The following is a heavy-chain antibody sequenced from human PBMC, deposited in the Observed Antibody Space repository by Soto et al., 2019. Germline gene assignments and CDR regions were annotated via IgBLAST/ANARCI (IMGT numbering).Heavy chain of an antibody. Sequence: GESLKISCAASGFTFSSYAMHWVRQAPGKGLEWVAVISYDGSNKYYADSVKGRFTISRDNSKNTLYLQMNSLRAEDTAVYYCARGLPVEMATIEDYFDYWGQGTLVTVSS. J-gene: IGHJ4*02. CDR1: GFTFSSYA. CDR2: ISYDGSNK. CDR3: ARGLPVEMATIEDYFDY. V-gene: IGHV3-30*04. D-gene: IGHD5-12*01.